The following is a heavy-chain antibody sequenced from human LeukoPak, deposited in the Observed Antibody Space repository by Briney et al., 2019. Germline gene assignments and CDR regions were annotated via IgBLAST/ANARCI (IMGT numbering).Heavy chain of an antibody. D-gene: IGHD6-6*01. CDR2: IKRDGSEK. J-gene: IGHJ4*02. V-gene: IGHV3-7*01. CDR1: GFTLSSYS. CDR3: ARDSLATPFDY. Sequence: GGSLRLSCAASGFTLSSYSMNWVRQAPGKGLEWVANIKRDGSEKYYVDSVKGRFTISRDNAKNLLYLQMNSLRAEDTAVYYCARDSLATPFDYWGQGTLVTVSS.